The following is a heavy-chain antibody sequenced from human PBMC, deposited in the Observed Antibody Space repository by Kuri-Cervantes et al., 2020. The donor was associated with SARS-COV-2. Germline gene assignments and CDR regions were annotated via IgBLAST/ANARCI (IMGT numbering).Heavy chain of an antibody. J-gene: IGHJ6*03. CDR2: ISYDGSNK. CDR3: ARAAGYSSSGGDYYYYYYMDV. V-gene: IGHV3-30-3*01. Sequence: GRSRRPSCAASGVTFTSYAMHWVRQAPGKGLEWVAVISYDGSNKYYADSVKGRFTISRDNSKNTLYLQMNSLRAEDTAVYYCARAAGYSSSGGDYYYYYYMDVWGKGTTVTVSS. D-gene: IGHD6-6*01. CDR1: GVTFTSYA.